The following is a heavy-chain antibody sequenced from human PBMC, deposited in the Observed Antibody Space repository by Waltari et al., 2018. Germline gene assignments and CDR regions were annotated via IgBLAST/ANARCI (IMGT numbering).Heavy chain of an antibody. CDR1: GYPFTSYD. CDR2: MNPNSGNT. CDR3: ARKGRSNWNYGFRWDYYYYGMDV. V-gene: IGHV1-8*01. J-gene: IGHJ6*02. Sequence: QVQLVQSGAEVKKPGASVKVSCKASGYPFTSYDLNWVRPAPGQGLEWMGWMNPNSGNTGYAQKFQGRVTMTRNTSISTAYMELSSLRSEDTAVYYCARKGRSNWNYGFRWDYYYYGMDVWGQGTTVTVSS. D-gene: IGHD1-7*01.